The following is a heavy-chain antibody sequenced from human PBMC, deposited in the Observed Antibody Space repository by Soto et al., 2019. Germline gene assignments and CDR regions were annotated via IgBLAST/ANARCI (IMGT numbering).Heavy chain of an antibody. CDR1: GYTFTSYA. J-gene: IGHJ4*02. Sequence: ASVKVSCKASGYTFTSYAMHWVRQAPGQRLEWMGWINAGNGNTKYSQKFQGRVTITRDTSASTAYMELSSLRSEDTAVYYCARGPPPPLRYFDWLFTFDYWGQGTLVTVSS. CDR2: INAGNGNT. V-gene: IGHV1-3*01. D-gene: IGHD3-9*01. CDR3: ARGPPPPLRYFDWLFTFDY.